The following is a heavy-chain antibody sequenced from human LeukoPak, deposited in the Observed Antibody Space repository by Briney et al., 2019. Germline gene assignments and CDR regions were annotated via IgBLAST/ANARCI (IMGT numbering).Heavy chain of an antibody. CDR1: GFTFSSYE. V-gene: IGHV3-15*01. J-gene: IGHJ4*02. CDR2: IINRTSGGAT. CDR3: TTYRYSYDVTGYSYFDY. Sequence: GGSLRLSCAASGFTFSSYEMNWVRQAPGKGLEWVGRIINRTSGGATDYAAPVKGRFTISRDDSQNTLYLQMNSLKIEDTAVYYCTTYRYSYDVTGYSYFDYWGQGIPVTVSS. D-gene: IGHD3-22*01.